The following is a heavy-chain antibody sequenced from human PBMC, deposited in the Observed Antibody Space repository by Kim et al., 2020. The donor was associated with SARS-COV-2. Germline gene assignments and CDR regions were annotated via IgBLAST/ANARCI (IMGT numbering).Heavy chain of an antibody. Sequence: GGSLRLSCAASGFTFSDYYMSWIRQAPGKGLEWVSYISSSGSTIYYADSVKGRFTISRDNAKNSLYLQMNSLRAEDTAVYYCARDIEDIVVVPAAIFDYWGQGTLVTVSS. J-gene: IGHJ4*02. CDR3: ARDIEDIVVVPAAIFDY. CDR2: ISSSGSTI. CDR1: GFTFSDYY. V-gene: IGHV3-11*01. D-gene: IGHD2-2*01.